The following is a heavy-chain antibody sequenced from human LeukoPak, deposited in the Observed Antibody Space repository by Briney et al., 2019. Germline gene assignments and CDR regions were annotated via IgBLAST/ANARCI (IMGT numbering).Heavy chain of an antibody. J-gene: IGHJ4*02. V-gene: IGHV3-7*01. Sequence: PGGSLRLSCIASGFTFSRYEMNWIRQAPGKGLEWVASIKEDGSETYYADSVKGRFTVSRDNAKNSLFLQMNSLRVEDTAVYYCTRDSGRFRLDYWGQGVLVTVSS. D-gene: IGHD6-19*01. CDR2: IKEDGSET. CDR1: GFTFSRYE. CDR3: TRDSGRFRLDY.